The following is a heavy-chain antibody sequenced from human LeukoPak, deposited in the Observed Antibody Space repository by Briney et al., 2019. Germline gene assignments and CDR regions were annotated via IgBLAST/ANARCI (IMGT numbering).Heavy chain of an antibody. CDR3: ARGSSLLDYGDPLKWFDP. CDR1: GYTFSNYA. Sequence: GASVKVSCKAFGYTFSNYAMHWVRQAPGQRLEWMGWINSGNGNTMYAQKFQGRVTITRDTSASTAYMELSSLRSEDTAVYYCARGSSLLDYGDPLKWFDPWGQGTLVTVSS. CDR2: INSGNGNT. D-gene: IGHD4-17*01. J-gene: IGHJ5*02. V-gene: IGHV1-3*04.